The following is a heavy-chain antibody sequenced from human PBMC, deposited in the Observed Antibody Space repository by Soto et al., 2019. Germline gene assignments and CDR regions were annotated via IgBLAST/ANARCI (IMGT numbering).Heavy chain of an antibody. CDR3: VRFSLYCSVTGCFADAFDI. CDR1: GFTFSNYW. Sequence: EEQLVESGGGLVQPGGYLRLSCAASGFTFSNYWMSWVRQAPGKGLEWVANIKEDGSEKYSVDSVKGRFTISRDNAKNSVYLQMNSLRGEDTAVYYCVRFSLYCSVTGCFADAFDIWGQGTMVTVSS. D-gene: IGHD2-2*01. J-gene: IGHJ3*02. CDR2: IKEDGSEK. V-gene: IGHV3-7*01.